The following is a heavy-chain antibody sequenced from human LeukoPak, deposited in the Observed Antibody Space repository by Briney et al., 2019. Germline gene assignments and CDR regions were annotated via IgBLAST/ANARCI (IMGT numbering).Heavy chain of an antibody. V-gene: IGHV3-7*01. J-gene: IGHJ4*02. CDR3: ARGISVMDY. CDR1: GFTFSAYW. Sequence: GGSLRLSCAASGFTFSAYWMSWVRQAPGKGLEWVANIKQDGSEKYYVDSVKGRFTISRDNAKNSLYLQMNSLRAEDTAVCFCARGISVMDYWGQGTLVTVSS. CDR2: IKQDGSEK.